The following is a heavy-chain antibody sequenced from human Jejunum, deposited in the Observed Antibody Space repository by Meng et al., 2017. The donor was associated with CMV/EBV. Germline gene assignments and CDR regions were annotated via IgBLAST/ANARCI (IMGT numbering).Heavy chain of an antibody. CDR2: VMATDGSI. J-gene: IGHJ4*02. D-gene: IGHD1-26*01. Sequence: LFCAASGFNFTNFAMTWIRQAPGKGLEWVSTVMATDGSIYYADSVRGRFTISRDNSKNTLNLQMDSLRAEDTAVYYCVRNPSGSYDYWGQGTLVTVSS. CDR1: GFNFTNFA. V-gene: IGHV3-23*01. CDR3: VRNPSGSYDY.